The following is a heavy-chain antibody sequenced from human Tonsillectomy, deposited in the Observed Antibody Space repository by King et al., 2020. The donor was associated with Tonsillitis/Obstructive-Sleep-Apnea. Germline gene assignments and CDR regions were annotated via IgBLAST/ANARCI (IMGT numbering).Heavy chain of an antibody. D-gene: IGHD4-17*01. V-gene: IGHV3-15*01. Sequence: VQLVESGGGLVKPGGSLRLSCAASGFTFNNAWMSWVRQAPGKGLEWVGHIKSKTDGGTADYAAPVKGRFTISRGDAKNTLYLQMNSLTTEDTGVYYCTTSHAVTLDGFDIWGQGTMVTVSS. CDR2: IKSKTDGGTA. CDR1: GFTFNNAW. J-gene: IGHJ3*02. CDR3: TTSHAVTLDGFDI.